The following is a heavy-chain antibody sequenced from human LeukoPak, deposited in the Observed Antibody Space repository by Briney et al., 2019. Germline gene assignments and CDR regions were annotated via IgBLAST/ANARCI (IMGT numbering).Heavy chain of an antibody. CDR1: GFTFSSYS. Sequence: PGGSLRLSCAASGFTFSSYSMNWVRQAPGKGLEWVSSISTSSSYIYYADSVKGRFTISRDNAKNSLYLQMNSLRAEDTALYYCARGFDTFGGVIIDYWGQGTLVTVSS. V-gene: IGHV3-21*04. J-gene: IGHJ4*02. D-gene: IGHD3-16*01. CDR2: ISTSSSYI. CDR3: ARGFDTFGGVIIDY.